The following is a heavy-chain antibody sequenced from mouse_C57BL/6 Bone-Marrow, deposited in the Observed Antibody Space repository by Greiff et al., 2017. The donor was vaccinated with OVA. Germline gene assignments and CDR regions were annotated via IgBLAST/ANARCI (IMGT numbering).Heavy chain of an antibody. V-gene: IGHV1-81*01. J-gene: IGHJ3*01. CDR3: ARRLTGRAY. CDR2: IYPRSGNT. Sequence: VKLVESGAELARPGASVKLSCKASGYTFTSYGISWVKQRTGQGLEWIGEIYPRSGNTYYNEKFKGKATLTADKSSSTAYMELRSLTSEDSAVYFCARRLTGRAYWGQGTLVTVSA. D-gene: IGHD4-1*01. CDR1: GYTFTSYG.